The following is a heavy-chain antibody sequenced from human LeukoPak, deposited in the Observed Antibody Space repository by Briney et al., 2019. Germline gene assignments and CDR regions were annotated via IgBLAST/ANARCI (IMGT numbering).Heavy chain of an antibody. CDR2: IKEDGREK. V-gene: IGHV3-7*01. Sequence: PGGSLRLSCAASGFTFSSYWMSWVRQAPGKGLEWVANIKEDGREKYYVDSVKGRFTISRDNGKNSLYLQMNSLRAEDAAVYYCAEDADLGATVIGAFDIWGQGTMVTVSS. D-gene: IGHD1-26*01. J-gene: IGHJ3*02. CDR1: GFTFSSYW. CDR3: AEDADLGATVIGAFDI.